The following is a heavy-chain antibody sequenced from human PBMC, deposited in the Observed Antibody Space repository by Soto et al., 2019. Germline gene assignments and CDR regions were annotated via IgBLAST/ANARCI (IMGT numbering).Heavy chain of an antibody. D-gene: IGHD6-13*01. Sequence: ETLSLTCTVSGDSVSSSSYYWTWIRQPPGKGLDWIGYIYDSGSTNYSPSLKSRVTISVDTSKNQFSLKLSSVTAADTAVYYCAREGGSSWKNNYSYYGMDVWGQGTTVTVS. CDR2: IYDSGST. J-gene: IGHJ6*02. V-gene: IGHV4-61*01. CDR3: AREGGSSWKNNYSYYGMDV. CDR1: GDSVSSSSYY.